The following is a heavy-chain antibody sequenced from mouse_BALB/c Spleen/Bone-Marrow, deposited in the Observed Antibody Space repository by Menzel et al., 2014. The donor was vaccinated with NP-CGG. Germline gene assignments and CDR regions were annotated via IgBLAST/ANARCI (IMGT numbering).Heavy chain of an antibody. CDR1: GYTFTSYT. J-gene: IGHJ2*01. CDR3: STTLITTADY. V-gene: IGHV1-4*01. CDR2: INPTIGYT. Sequence: QVQLQQSGAELARPGASVKMSCKASGYTFTSYTMHWVKQRPGQGLEWIGYINPTIGYTNYNQKFKDKATLTADISSSTAYMQLSSLTSEDSAVYYCSTTLITTADYWGQGTTLSVSS. D-gene: IGHD2-4*01.